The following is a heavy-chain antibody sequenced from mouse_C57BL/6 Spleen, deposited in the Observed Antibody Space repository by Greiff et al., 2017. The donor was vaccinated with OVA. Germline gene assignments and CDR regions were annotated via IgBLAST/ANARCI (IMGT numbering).Heavy chain of an antibody. CDR3: GRERWDSGYYFDY. D-gene: IGHD3-3*01. CDR1: GYTFTSYW. V-gene: IGHV1-50*01. Sequence: QVQLQQPGAELVKPGASVKLSCKASGYTFTSYWMQWVKQRPGQGLEWIGEIDPSDSYTNYNQKFKGKATLTVDTSSSTAYMQLSSLTSEDSAVYCCGRERWDSGYYFDYWGQSTTLSVSS. CDR2: IDPSDSYT. J-gene: IGHJ2*01.